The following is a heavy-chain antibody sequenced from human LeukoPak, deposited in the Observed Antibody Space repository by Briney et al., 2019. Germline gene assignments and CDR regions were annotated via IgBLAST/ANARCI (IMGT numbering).Heavy chain of an antibody. V-gene: IGHV4-4*07. CDR1: GASISNYY. Sequence: PSETLSLTCTVSGASISNYYWSWIRQPAGEGLEWIGRIHGSGITNYNPSLKSRVTMSVDTSKNLFSLRLSSVTAADTAMYYCARPREYNTNSYYFDYWGQGILVTVSS. CDR2: IHGSGIT. J-gene: IGHJ4*02. CDR3: ARPREYNTNSYYFDY. D-gene: IGHD1-14*01.